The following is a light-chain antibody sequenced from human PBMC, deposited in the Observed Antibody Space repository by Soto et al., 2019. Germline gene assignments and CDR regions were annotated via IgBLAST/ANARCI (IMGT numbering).Light chain of an antibody. Sequence: DIQMTQSPSSLSASVGDRVTITCRASQTIRYSLNWYQQKPGKAPEVLIYDASTLQSGVPPRFSGSGSGTDFALTITSLQPEDFATYFCLPTAGSLTWTFGQGTRVEAK. CDR2: DAS. J-gene: IGKJ1*01. CDR3: LPTAGSLTWT. CDR1: QTIRYS. V-gene: IGKV1-39*01.